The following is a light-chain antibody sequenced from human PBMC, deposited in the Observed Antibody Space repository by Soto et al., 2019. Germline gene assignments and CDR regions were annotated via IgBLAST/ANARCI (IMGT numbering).Light chain of an antibody. CDR3: QQYNGSPPWT. CDR1: DTVSTN. J-gene: IGKJ1*01. V-gene: IGKV3-15*01. Sequence: EIMLTQSPATLSVSPGERATLSCRATDTVSTNSAWFQRKAGQSPRLPIYGASARATGIPDRFSGGGSGAEYTLTISSLQSEDFAHYYWQQYNGSPPWTFGQGTKVDIK. CDR2: GAS.